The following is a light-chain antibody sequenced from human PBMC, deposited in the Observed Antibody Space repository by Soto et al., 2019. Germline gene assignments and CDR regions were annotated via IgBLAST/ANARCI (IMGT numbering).Light chain of an antibody. Sequence: EIVLTQSPGTLSLSPGEGATLPSRASQSVSSTYIAWYQQRPGQTPSLLIYGASTRATGIPDRFSGSGSGTHFTLTISRLEPGDFAVYYCQQYGSLSWAFGQGTKVDIK. CDR1: QSVSSTY. V-gene: IGKV3-20*01. CDR2: GAS. CDR3: QQYGSLSWA. J-gene: IGKJ1*01.